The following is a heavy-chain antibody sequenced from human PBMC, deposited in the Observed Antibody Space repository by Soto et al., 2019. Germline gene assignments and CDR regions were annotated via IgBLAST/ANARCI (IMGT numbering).Heavy chain of an antibody. J-gene: IGHJ3*01. Sequence: QVQLVEFGGGVVQPGTSLRLSCAASGFTFNNYGMHWVRQAPGTGLEWVAAISSDGSDKYYADSVKGRLTISRDNSKNTLYLQMHSLRAEDTAVYYCAKDQGIAASHGIDWGQGTMVTVSS. CDR2: ISSDGSDK. CDR3: AKDQGIAASHGID. CDR1: GFTFNNYG. D-gene: IGHD6-13*01. V-gene: IGHV3-30*18.